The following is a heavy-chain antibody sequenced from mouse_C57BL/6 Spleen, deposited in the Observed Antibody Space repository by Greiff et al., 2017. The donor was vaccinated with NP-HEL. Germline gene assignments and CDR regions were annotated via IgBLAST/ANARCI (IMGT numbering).Heavy chain of an antibody. CDR2: ISSGGDYI. V-gene: IGHV5-9-1*02. CDR1: GFTFSSYA. Sequence: EVHLVESGEGLVKPGGSLKLSCAASGFTFSSYAMSWVRQTPEKRLEWVAYISSGGDYIYYADTVKGRFTISRDNARNTLYLQMSSLKSEDTAMYYCTRVSYGSSPRYFDYWGQGTTLTVSS. J-gene: IGHJ2*01. CDR3: TRVSYGSSPRYFDY. D-gene: IGHD1-1*01.